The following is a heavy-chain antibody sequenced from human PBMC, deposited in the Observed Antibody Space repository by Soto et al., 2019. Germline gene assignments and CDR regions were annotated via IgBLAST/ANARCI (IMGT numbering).Heavy chain of an antibody. CDR3: AKDQTPAPLGYCSSTSCYATNYYFDY. Sequence: EVQLLESGGGLVQPGGSLRLSCAASGFTFSSYAMSWVRQAPGKGLEWVSAISGSGGSTYYADSVKGRFTISRDNSKNTMYLQMNSLRAEDTAVYYCAKDQTPAPLGYCSSTSCYATNYYFDYWGQGTLVTVSS. J-gene: IGHJ4*02. CDR2: ISGSGGST. V-gene: IGHV3-23*01. D-gene: IGHD2-2*01. CDR1: GFTFSSYA.